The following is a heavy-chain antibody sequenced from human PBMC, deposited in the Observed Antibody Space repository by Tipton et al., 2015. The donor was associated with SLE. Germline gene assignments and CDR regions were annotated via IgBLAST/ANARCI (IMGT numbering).Heavy chain of an antibody. Sequence: QLVQSGAEVKQPGASVKVSCEASGGTFSTYAISWVRQAPGQGLEWMGGIIPIFGKANNAQKFQGRVTITADESTSTAYMELSSLRSEDTAVYYCAREGGTSIDGSEFDPWGQGTLVTVSS. CDR1: GGTFSTYA. CDR3: AREGGTSIDGSEFDP. J-gene: IGHJ5*02. D-gene: IGHD3-10*01. CDR2: IIPIFGKA. V-gene: IGHV1-69*01.